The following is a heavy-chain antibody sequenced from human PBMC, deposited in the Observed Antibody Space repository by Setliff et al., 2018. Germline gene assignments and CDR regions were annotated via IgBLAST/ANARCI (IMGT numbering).Heavy chain of an antibody. CDR3: AKDLDSSGWYNYFDY. CDR1: GFTFSSYA. Sequence: GGSLRLSCAASGFTFSSYAMHWVRQAPGKGLEWVAVIWYDGSNKYYADSVKGRFTISRDNSKNTLYLQMNSLRAEDTAVYYCAKDLDSSGWYNYFDYWGQGTLVTVSS. CDR2: IWYDGSNK. D-gene: IGHD6-19*01. J-gene: IGHJ4*02. V-gene: IGHV3-33*06.